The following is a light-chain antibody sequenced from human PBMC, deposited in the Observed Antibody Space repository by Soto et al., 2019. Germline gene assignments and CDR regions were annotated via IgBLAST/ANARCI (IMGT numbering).Light chain of an antibody. CDR3: MQATQFPRYT. CDR2: KVS. V-gene: IGKV2-24*01. J-gene: IGKJ2*01. Sequence: DIVMTQTPLSSPVTLGQPASISCRSSRSLVHSDGNTYLSWLHQRPGQPPRLLIYKVSHRLSGVPDRFSSSGAGTDFTLKISRVEAEDVGVYYCMQATQFPRYTFGQGTKLEIK. CDR1: RSLVHSDGNTY.